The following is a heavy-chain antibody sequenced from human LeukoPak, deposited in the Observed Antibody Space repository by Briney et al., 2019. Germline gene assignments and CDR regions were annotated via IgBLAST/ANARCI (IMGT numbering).Heavy chain of an antibody. CDR2: LSHSGNT. V-gene: IGHV4-34*01. J-gene: IGHJ4*02. CDR3: GRARTTSSTDY. Sequence: SETLSLTCAVYGGSLSVYYWSWIRHPPGERVEWIWELSHSGNTNYPPPLKSRVNISVHTHKNLLSLKQSCETTADTAVYQCGRARTTSSTDYWGQGTLVTVSS. CDR1: GGSLSVYY. D-gene: IGHD1-7*01.